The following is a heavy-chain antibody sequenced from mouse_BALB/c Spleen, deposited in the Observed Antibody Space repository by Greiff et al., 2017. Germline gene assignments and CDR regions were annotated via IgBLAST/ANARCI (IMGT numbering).Heavy chain of an antibody. J-gene: IGHJ4*01. CDR1: GYTFTSYW. V-gene: IGHV1S22*01. Sequence: LKQPGSELVRPGASVKLSCKASGYTFTSYWMHWVKQRPGQGLEWIGKIDPGSGSTNYDEKFKSKATLTVDTSSSTAYMQLSSLTSEDSAVYDCTRHGNYAMDYWGQGTSVTVSS. D-gene: IGHD1-1*01. CDR2: IDPGSGST. CDR3: TRHGNYAMDY.